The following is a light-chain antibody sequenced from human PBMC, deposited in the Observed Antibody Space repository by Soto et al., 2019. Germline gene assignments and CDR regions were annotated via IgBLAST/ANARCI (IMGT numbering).Light chain of an antibody. V-gene: IGKV3-11*01. J-gene: IGKJ4*01. CDR1: QSVSNY. Sequence: EIVLTQSPATLSLSPGERATLSCRASQSVSNYLAWYQQKPGQAPRLLIYDASNRATGIPARFSGSGSGTDFTLIISSLEPEDFAVYYCQQRSNWPLLTFGGGTKVEIK. CDR2: DAS. CDR3: QQRSNWPLLT.